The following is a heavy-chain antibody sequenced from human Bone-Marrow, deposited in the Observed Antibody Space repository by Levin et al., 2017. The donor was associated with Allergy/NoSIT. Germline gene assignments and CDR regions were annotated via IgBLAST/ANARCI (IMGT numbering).Heavy chain of an antibody. CDR2: IWYDGSNK. Sequence: GESLKISCAASGFMFSTYAMHWVRQAPGKGLEWVAVIWYDGSNKQYADSVKGRFRISRDNSKNALYLQMDSLRAEDTAVYYCARGLHSDYGDYGWVWFDPWGRGTLVTVSS. CDR1: GFMFSTYA. D-gene: IGHD4-17*01. CDR3: ARGLHSDYGDYGWVWFDP. V-gene: IGHV3-33*01. J-gene: IGHJ5*02.